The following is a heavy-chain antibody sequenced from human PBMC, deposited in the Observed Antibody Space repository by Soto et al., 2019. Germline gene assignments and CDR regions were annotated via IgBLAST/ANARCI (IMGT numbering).Heavy chain of an antibody. CDR3: TRGGELSAIDY. CDR2: FNPTSDYT. CDR1: GYTLSSYY. V-gene: IGHV1-46*01. Sequence: ASVKVSCKASGYTLSSYYIQWVRQAPGQGLEWMGMFNPTSDYTTYAQKFQGRVTLTRDTSTSTVYMELSSLRSEDTAVYYCTRGGELSAIDYWGQGTLVTVSS. D-gene: IGHD1-7*01. J-gene: IGHJ4*02.